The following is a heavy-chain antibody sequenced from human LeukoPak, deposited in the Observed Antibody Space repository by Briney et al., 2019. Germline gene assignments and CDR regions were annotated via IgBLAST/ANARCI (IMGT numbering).Heavy chain of an antibody. CDR1: GYTFTSYY. V-gene: IGHV1-46*01. D-gene: IGHD3-3*01. CDR2: INPSGGST. Sequence: GASVKVSCKASGYTFTSYYMHWVRQAPGQGLEWMGIINPSGGSTSYAQKFQGRVTITADKSTSTAYMELSSLRSEDTAVYYCARVPYYDFWSGYHTTNSHYYYYMDVWGKGTTVTVSS. J-gene: IGHJ6*03. CDR3: ARVPYYDFWSGYHTTNSHYYYYMDV.